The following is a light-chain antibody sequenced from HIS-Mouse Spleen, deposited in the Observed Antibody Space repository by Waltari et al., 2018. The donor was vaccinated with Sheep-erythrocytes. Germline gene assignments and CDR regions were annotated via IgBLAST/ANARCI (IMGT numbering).Light chain of an antibody. CDR2: AAS. CDR1: QGIRND. Sequence: IQITQSPSSLLASVADRGTITCRASQGIRNDLVWYQQRPGKAPKLLIYAASSLQSRVPSRFSGSGSDTDFTLTISSLQPEDFATYYCLQDYNYPFPFGPGTKVDIK. J-gene: IGKJ3*01. V-gene: IGKV1-6*01. CDR3: LQDYNYPFP.